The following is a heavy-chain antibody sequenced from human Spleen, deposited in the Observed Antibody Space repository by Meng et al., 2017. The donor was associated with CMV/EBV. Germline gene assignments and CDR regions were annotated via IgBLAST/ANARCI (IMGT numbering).Heavy chain of an antibody. CDR1: GYTFTGYY. V-gene: IGHV1-2*02. Sequence: ASVKVSCKASGYTFTGYYMHWVRQAPGQGLEWMGWINPNSGGTNYAQKFQGRVTMTRDTSISTAYMELSRLRSDDTAVYYCARDCDRYYYYGMDVWGRGTTVTVSS. J-gene: IGHJ6*02. CDR2: INPNSGGT. D-gene: IGHD2-21*01. CDR3: ARDCDRYYYYGMDV.